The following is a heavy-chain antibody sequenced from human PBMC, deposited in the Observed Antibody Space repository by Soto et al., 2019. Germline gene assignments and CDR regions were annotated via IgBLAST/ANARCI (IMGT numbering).Heavy chain of an antibody. CDR3: ARGDSYYYYMDV. J-gene: IGHJ6*03. CDR1: GFTFSSYD. V-gene: IGHV3-13*01. CDR2: IGTAGDT. Sequence: PGGSLRLSCAASGFTFSSYDMHWVRQATGKGLEWVSAIGTAGDTYYPGSVKGRFTISRENAKNSLYLQMNSLRAGDTAVYYCARGDSYYYYMDVWGKGTTVTVSS.